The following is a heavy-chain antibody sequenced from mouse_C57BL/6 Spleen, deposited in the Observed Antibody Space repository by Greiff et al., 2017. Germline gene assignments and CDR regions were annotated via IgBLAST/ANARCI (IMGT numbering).Heavy chain of an antibody. V-gene: IGHV3-6*01. J-gene: IGHJ4*01. D-gene: IGHD1-1*01. Sequence: VQLQQSGPGLVKPSQSLSLTCSVTGYSITSGYYWNWIRQFPGNKLEWMGYISYDGSNNYNPSLKNRISITRDTSKNQFFLKLNSVTTEDTATYYCANYGRAMDYWGQGTSVTVSS. CDR2: ISYDGSN. CDR3: ANYGRAMDY. CDR1: GYSITSGYY.